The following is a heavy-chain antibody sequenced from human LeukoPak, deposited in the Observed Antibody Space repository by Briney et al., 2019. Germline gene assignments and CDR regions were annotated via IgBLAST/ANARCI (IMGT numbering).Heavy chain of an antibody. Sequence: PGGSVRLSCAASGFTFSSYSMNWVRQAPGEGREGVSYISSRSSTIYYADSVKGRFTISRDNAKHSLYLQMNTLRAEDTAVYYCARAPRFTDVDRGDYWGQGTLVTVSS. D-gene: IGHD3-16*01. V-gene: IGHV3-48*04. CDR1: GFTFSSYS. J-gene: IGHJ4*02. CDR3: ARAPRFTDVDRGDY. CDR2: ISSRSSTI.